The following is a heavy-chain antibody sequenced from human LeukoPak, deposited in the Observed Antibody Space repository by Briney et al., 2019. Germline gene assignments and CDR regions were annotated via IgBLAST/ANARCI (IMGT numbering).Heavy chain of an antibody. CDR3: ARDPRFLTGYAFDI. CDR1: GFTFSSYG. V-gene: IGHV3-33*01. D-gene: IGHD3-9*01. Sequence: GRSLRLSCAASGFTFSSYGMHWVRQAPGKGLEWVAVMWYDGSNKYYADSVKGRFTISRDNSKNTLYLQMNSLRAEDTAVYYCARDPRFLTGYAFDIWGQGTMVTVSS. J-gene: IGHJ3*02. CDR2: MWYDGSNK.